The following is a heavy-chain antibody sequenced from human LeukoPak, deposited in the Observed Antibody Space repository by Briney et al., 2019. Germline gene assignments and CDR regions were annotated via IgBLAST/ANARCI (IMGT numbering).Heavy chain of an antibody. V-gene: IGHV4-34*01. CDR1: GGSFSGYY. D-gene: IGHD6-19*01. CDR3: ARGGEGSGWLNYYYYMDV. CDR2: INHSGST. J-gene: IGHJ6*03. Sequence: PSETLSLTCAVYGGSFSGYYWSWIRQPPKKGLEWIGDINHSGSTNYNASLQSRVTMSVDTSKNQFSLKMNSVTAADTALYYCARGGEGSGWLNYYYYMDVWGKGTTVTISS.